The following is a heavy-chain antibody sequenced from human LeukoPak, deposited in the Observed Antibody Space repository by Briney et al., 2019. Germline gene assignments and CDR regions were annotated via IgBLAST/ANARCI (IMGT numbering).Heavy chain of an antibody. D-gene: IGHD5-12*01. CDR2: ISAYNGNT. V-gene: IGHV1-18*04. CDR3: ARGGYSGYDCLPYYYYGMDV. Sequence: ASVKVSCKASGYTFTSYGISWVRQAPGQGLEWMGWISAYNGNTNYAQKLQGRVTMTTDTSTSTAYMELRSLRSDDTAVYYCARGGYSGYDCLPYYYYGMDVWGQGTTVTVSS. J-gene: IGHJ6*02. CDR1: GYTFTSYG.